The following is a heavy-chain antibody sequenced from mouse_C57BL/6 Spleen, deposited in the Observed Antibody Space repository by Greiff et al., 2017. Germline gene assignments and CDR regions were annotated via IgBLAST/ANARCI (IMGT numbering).Heavy chain of an antibody. CDR3: ARNHYYGSSYYYAMDY. CDR2: IYWDDDK. CDR1: GFSLSTSGMG. Sequence: QVTLKESGPGILQSSPTLSLTCSFSGFSLSTSGMGVSWIRQPSGKGLEWLAHIYWDDDKRYNPSLKSRLTISKDTSRNQVFLKITSVDTADTATYYCARNHYYGSSYYYAMDYWGQGTSVTVSS. J-gene: IGHJ4*01. V-gene: IGHV8-12*01. D-gene: IGHD1-1*01.